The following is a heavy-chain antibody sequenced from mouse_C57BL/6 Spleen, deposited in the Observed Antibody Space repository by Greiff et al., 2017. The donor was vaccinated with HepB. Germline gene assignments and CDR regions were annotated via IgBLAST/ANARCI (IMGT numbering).Heavy chain of an antibody. D-gene: IGHD2-5*01. CDR3: ARLRSNSYAMDY. CDR1: GFTFSDYY. CDR2: ISNGGGST. J-gene: IGHJ4*01. V-gene: IGHV5-12*01. Sequence: EVQRVESGGGLVQPGGSLKLSCAASGFTFSDYYMYWVRQTPEKRLEWVAYISNGGGSTYYPDTVKGRFTISRDNAQNTLYLQMSRLKSEDTAMYYCARLRSNSYAMDYWGQGTSVTVAS.